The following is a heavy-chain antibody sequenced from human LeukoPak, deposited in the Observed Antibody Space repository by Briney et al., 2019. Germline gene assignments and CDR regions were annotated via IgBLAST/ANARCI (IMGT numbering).Heavy chain of an antibody. Sequence: SETLSLTCAVYGGSFSGYYWSWIRQPPGKGLEWIGEINHSGSTNYNPSLKSRVTISVDTSKNQFSLKLSSVTAADTAVYYCANYYGSGTYYKYFQHWGQGTLVTVSS. CDR3: ANYYGSGTYYKYFQH. CDR2: INHSGST. J-gene: IGHJ1*01. D-gene: IGHD3-10*01. CDR1: GGSFSGYY. V-gene: IGHV4-34*01.